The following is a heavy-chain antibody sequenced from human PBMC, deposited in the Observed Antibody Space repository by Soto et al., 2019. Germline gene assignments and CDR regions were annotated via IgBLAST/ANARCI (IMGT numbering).Heavy chain of an antibody. Sequence: QVQLVQSGAEVKKPGSSVKVSCKASGGTFSPYTINWVQQAPGQGLEWMGRIIPFNGVTNYAQKFQARVTITADKSTSTAYMELSGLRFEDTAMYYCTRDWEITVSTWSFGGFWGRGTLVTVSS. CDR2: IIPFNGVT. J-gene: IGHJ4*02. CDR1: GGTFSPYT. V-gene: IGHV1-69*08. CDR3: TRDWEITVSTWSFGGF. D-gene: IGHD3-10*01.